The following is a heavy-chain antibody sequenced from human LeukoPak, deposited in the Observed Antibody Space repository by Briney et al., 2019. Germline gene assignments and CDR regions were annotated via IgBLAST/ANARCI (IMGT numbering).Heavy chain of an antibody. D-gene: IGHD2/OR15-2a*01. CDR2: IYYSGST. J-gene: IGHJ3*02. V-gene: IGHV4-59*08. CDR3: ARHVGVSKSFDI. Sequence: SETLSLTCAVYGGSFSGYYWSWIRQPPGKGLEWIGYIYYSGSTNYKRSLKSRVTISLDTPKNQFSLKLSSVTAADTAVYYCARHVGVSKSFDIWGQGTMVTVFS. CDR1: GGSFSGYY.